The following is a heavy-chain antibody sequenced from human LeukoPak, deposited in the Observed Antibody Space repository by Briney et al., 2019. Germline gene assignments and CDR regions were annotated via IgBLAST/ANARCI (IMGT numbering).Heavy chain of an antibody. D-gene: IGHD2-2*01. J-gene: IGHJ4*02. CDR1: GFTFSSYG. V-gene: IGHV3-30*02. CDR2: IRHDGSNK. CDR3: AKGFIVVVPAAFDY. Sequence: GGSLRLSCAASGFTFSSYGMHWVRQAPGKGLEWVAFIRHDGSNKYYADSAKGRFTISRDNSKNTLYLQMNSLRAEDTAVYYCAKGFIVVVPAAFDYWGQGTLVTVSS.